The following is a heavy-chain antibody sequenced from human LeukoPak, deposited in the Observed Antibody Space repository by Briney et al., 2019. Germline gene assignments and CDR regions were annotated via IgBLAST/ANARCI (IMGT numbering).Heavy chain of an antibody. D-gene: IGHD5-18*01. CDR3: AKAAAAMAVYGMDV. CDR2: ISYDGSNK. V-gene: IGHV3-30*18. CDR1: GFTFSSYG. J-gene: IGHJ6*02. Sequence: GGSLRLSCAASGFTFSSYGMHWVRQAPGKGLEWVAVISYDGSNKYYADSVKGRFTISRDNSKNTLYLRMNSLRAEDTAVYYCAKAAAAMAVYGMDVWGQGTTVTVSS.